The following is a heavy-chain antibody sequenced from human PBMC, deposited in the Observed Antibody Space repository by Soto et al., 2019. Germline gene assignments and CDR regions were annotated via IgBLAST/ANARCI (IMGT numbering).Heavy chain of an antibody. Sequence: SETLCLTCTVSGGSVSSGSYYWSWIPQTKGKGLEWLGYFYSSGRNNYNPSLKSRVTISVNTSKNQFSLKMSSATAAAPAVYYSALAGMGDTSFDFWGQGTLVTVSS. J-gene: IGHJ4*02. V-gene: IGHV4-61*01. CDR1: GGSVSSGSYY. CDR3: ALAGMGDTSFDF. D-gene: IGHD6-19*01. CDR2: FYSSGRN.